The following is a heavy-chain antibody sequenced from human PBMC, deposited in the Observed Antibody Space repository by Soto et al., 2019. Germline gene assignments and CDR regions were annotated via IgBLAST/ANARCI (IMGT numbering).Heavy chain of an antibody. J-gene: IGHJ4*02. V-gene: IGHV3-33*01. CDR1: GISISSDG. D-gene: IGHD2-21*01. Sequence: QVQLVESGGGVVQPGRSLRVSCVASGISISSDGMHWVRQAPGQRLEWVAGMDYDETTKYYADSVKGRFTISRDTAKNTVYLQMNRLRVNDAAVYFYSWALAHWANCLEDRGQGTLVSVSS. CDR2: MDYDETTK. CDR3: SWALAHWANCLED.